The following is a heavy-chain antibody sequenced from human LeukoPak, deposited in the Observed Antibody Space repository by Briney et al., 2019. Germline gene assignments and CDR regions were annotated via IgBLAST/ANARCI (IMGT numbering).Heavy chain of an antibody. J-gene: IGHJ4*02. Sequence: ASVKVSCKVSGYTLTGLSIHWVRQAPGEGLEWVGGFDPENGDTIYAQKFQGRVTMIRDMSTSTVYMQLSSLRSEDTAVYDCARDHQYGDYDGTFDYWGQGTLVTVSS. D-gene: IGHD4-17*01. CDR1: GYTLTGLS. CDR2: FDPENGDT. CDR3: ARDHQYGDYDGTFDY. V-gene: IGHV1-24*01.